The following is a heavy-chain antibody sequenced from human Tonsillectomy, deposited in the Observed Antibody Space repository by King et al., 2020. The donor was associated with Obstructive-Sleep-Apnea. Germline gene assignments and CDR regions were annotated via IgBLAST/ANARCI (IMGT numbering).Heavy chain of an antibody. V-gene: IGHV4-39*07. J-gene: IGHJ5*02. CDR3: ARGCNYGYSANWFDP. CDR1: GVSISSSSYY. D-gene: IGHD5-18*01. Sequence: LQLQESGPGLVKPSETLSLTCIVSGVSISSSSYYWGWIRQPPGKGLEWIGSIYNSGSTDYNPPLKSRVSISVDTAKNQFSLKLSSVTAADTAVYYCARGCNYGYSANWFDPWGQGTLVTVSS. CDR2: IYNSGST.